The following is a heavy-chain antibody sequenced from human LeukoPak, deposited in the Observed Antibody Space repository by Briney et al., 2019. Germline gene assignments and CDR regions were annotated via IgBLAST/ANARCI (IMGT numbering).Heavy chain of an antibody. CDR2: IYSGGST. J-gene: IGHJ3*02. CDR1: GFTVSSNY. V-gene: IGHV3-53*05. CDR3: ARDLGGNALDI. D-gene: IGHD3-16*01. Sequence: GGSLRLSCAASGFTVSSNYMSWVRQAPGKGLEWVSVIYSGGSTYYADSVKGRFTISRDNSKNTLYLQMNSLRSDDTAVYYCARDLGGNALDIWGQGTVVTVSS.